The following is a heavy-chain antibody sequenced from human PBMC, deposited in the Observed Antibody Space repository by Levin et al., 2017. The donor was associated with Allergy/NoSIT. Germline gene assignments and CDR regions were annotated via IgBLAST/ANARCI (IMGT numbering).Heavy chain of an antibody. J-gene: IGHJ5*02. V-gene: IGHV7-4-1*02. CDR2: INTNTGNP. Sequence: ASVKVSCKASGYTFTSYAMNWVRQAPGQGLEWMGWINTNTGNPTYAQGFTGRFVFSLDTSVSTAYLQISSLKAEDTAVYYCARKTYCSGGSCYGGDWFDPWGQGTLVTVSS. CDR3: ARKTYCSGGSCYGGDWFDP. CDR1: GYTFTSYA. D-gene: IGHD2-15*01.